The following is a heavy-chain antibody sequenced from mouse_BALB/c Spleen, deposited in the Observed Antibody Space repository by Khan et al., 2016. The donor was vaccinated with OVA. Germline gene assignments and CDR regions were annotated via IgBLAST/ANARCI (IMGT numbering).Heavy chain of an antibody. V-gene: IGHV1S81*02. D-gene: IGHD2-1*01. J-gene: IGHJ3*01. CDR3: TSTGYGTFAY. CDR1: GYTFTSYY. Sequence: QIQLVQSGAELVKPGASVRLSCKASGYTFTSYYLYWVKQRPGQGLEWIGDINPSNGGTNFNEKFKNKATLTVDKSSSTAYMQLSSLTSEDSAVYYGTSTGYGTFAYWGQGTLVTVSA. CDR2: INPSNGGT.